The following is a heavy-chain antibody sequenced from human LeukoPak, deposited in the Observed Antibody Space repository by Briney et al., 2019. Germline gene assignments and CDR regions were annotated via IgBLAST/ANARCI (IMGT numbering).Heavy chain of an antibody. CDR1: GFTFNNAW. J-gene: IGHJ1*01. V-gene: IGHV3-15*01. Sequence: GGSLRLSCAASGFTFNNAWMSWVRQAPGKGLEWVGRIKRKTEGGTTDYAAPVKGRFTISRDDSENTVYLQMNSLRAEDTAVFYCAKEIYGDPTGGRFQHWGQGTLVTVSS. CDR3: AKEIYGDPTGGRFQH. D-gene: IGHD4-17*01. CDR2: IKRKTEGGTT.